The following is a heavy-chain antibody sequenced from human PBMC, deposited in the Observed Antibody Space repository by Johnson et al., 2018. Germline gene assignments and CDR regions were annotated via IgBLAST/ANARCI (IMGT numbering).Heavy chain of an antibody. CDR1: SGSISNYY. CDR3: AREGPEEYFQH. CDR2: ISYRGST. V-gene: IGHV4-59*01. J-gene: IGHJ1*01. Sequence: QVQLQESGPVLVKPSETLSLTCTVSSGSISNYYWSWIRQPPGKALEWIGYISYRGSTNYNPSLKSRVTISVDTSQNQFSLKLSSVTAADTAVYYCAREGPEEYFQHWGQGTLVTVSS.